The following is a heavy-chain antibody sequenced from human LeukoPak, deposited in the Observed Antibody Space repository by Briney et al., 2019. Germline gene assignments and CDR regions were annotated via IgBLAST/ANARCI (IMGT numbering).Heavy chain of an antibody. V-gene: IGHV4-39*07. CDR3: ARDLITYYYDAHDNVGGGIQ. CDR1: GGSISSSSYY. J-gene: IGHJ4*02. D-gene: IGHD3-22*01. CDR2: IYYSGST. Sequence: SETLSLTCTVSGGSISSSSYYWGWIRQPPGKGLEWIGGIYYSGSTYYNPSLKSRVTISVDTSKNQFSLKLSSVTAADTAVYYCARDLITYYYDAHDNVGGGIQWGQGTLVTVSS.